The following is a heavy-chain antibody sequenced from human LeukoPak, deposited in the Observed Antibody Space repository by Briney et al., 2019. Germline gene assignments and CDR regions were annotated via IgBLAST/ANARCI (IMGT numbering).Heavy chain of an antibody. CDR3: ASGKQGGAFDL. CDR1: GFTFSSYE. V-gene: IGHV4-59*05. J-gene: IGHJ3*01. Sequence: PGGSLRLSCAASGFTFSSYEMNWVRQPPGKALEWIGSVFFVGTTHYNPSLKSRVTISVDTSNNQISLKLTSVTAADTSVYFCASGKQGGAFDLWGLGTTVTVSS. CDR2: VFFVGTT. D-gene: IGHD1-26*01.